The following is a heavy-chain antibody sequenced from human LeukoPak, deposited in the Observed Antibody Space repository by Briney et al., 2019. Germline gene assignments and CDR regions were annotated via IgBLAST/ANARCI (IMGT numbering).Heavy chain of an antibody. CDR2: ISSTSSYI. CDR3: ARALWSSPVYYGMDV. D-gene: IGHD3-10*01. V-gene: IGHV3-21*06. CDR1: GFTFSNYN. Sequence: PGGSLRLSCAASGFTFSNYNFYWVRQAPGKGLEWVSSISSTSSYIYYADSVKGRFTISRDNAKNSLYLQMNSLRAEDTAVYYCARALWSSPVYYGMDVWGQGTTVTVSS. J-gene: IGHJ6*02.